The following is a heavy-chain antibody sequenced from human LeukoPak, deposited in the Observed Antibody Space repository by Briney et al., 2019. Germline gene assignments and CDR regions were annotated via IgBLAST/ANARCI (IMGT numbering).Heavy chain of an antibody. D-gene: IGHD3-10*01. CDR1: GYTFTGYQ. J-gene: IGHJ4*02. V-gene: IGHV1-2*02. CDR3: ARDYCGSGSYSTDY. CDR2: IDPNSGAT. Sequence: ASVKVSCKASGYTFTGYQMHWVRQAPGQGLEWMGWIDPNSGATNYAQEFQGRVTMTRDTSIATAHMELSSLRSDDTAVYYCARDYCGSGSYSTDYWGQGTLVTVSP.